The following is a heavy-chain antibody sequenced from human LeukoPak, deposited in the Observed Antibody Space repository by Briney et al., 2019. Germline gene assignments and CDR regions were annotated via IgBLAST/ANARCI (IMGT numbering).Heavy chain of an antibody. Sequence: GGSLRLSCAASGFTFSSHGMNWVRQAPGKGLEWVSGISPSGGITYYTDSVKGRFTISRDNSKNTVSLQMNSLRGEDTAVYYCGRASYSYDIHGWVPFDYWGQGTLVTVSS. CDR3: GRASYSYDIHGWVPFDY. CDR1: GFTFSSHG. CDR2: ISPSGGIT. V-gene: IGHV3-23*01. J-gene: IGHJ4*02. D-gene: IGHD3-22*01.